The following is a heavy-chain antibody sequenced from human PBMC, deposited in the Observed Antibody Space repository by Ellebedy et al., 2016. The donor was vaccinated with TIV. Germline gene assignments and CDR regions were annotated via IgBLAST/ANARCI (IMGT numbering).Heavy chain of an antibody. CDR2: INPSGGST. CDR3: ASPRTHGRGRVYYYGMDV. Sequence: AASVKVSCKTSGYSFTTYYVHWVRQVPGQGLEWMGIINPSGGSTSYAQKFQGRVTMTRDTSTSTVYMELSSLRSEDTAVYYCASPRTHGRGRVYYYGMDVWGQGTTVTVSS. D-gene: IGHD3-16*01. J-gene: IGHJ6*02. CDR1: GYSFTTYY. V-gene: IGHV1-46*01.